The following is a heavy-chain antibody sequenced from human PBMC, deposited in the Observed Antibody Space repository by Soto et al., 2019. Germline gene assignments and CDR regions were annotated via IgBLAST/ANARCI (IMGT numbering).Heavy chain of an antibody. V-gene: IGHV3-15*07. CDR1: GFTFSNAW. CDR2: IKSKTDGGTA. D-gene: IGHD2-15*01. CDR3: TTQNCSGGSCYSGYYYYGLDV. J-gene: IGHJ6*02. Sequence: EVQLVESGGGLVKPGGSLRLSCAASGFTFSNAWMNWVRQAPGKGLEWVGRIKSKTDGGTADYAAPVKGRFTISRDDSKYTLYLQMDILITEDTAVYYCTTQNCSGGSCYSGYYYYGLDVWGQGTTVSVSS.